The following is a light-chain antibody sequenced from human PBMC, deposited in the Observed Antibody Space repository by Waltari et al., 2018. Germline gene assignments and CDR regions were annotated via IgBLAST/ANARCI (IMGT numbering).Light chain of an antibody. V-gene: IGLV3-1*01. CDR3: QAWDTNTYVV. J-gene: IGLJ2*01. CDR1: KLGERY. Sequence: SYDLTQPPSVSVSPGQTASITCSGAKLGERYASWYQQKPGQSPILVIHQDGKRPSGIPERFSGSNSGNTATLTITGTQTLDEAHYYCQAWDTNTYVVFGGGTKLTVL. CDR2: QDG.